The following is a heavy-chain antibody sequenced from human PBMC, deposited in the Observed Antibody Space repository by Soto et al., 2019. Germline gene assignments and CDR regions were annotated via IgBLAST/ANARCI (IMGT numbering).Heavy chain of an antibody. D-gene: IGHD3-9*01. CDR1: GGTFSSYA. CDR3: ARGRYFDWLLWSAFDI. V-gene: IGHV1-69*12. J-gene: IGHJ3*02. Sequence: QVQLVQSGAEVKKPGSSVKVSCKASGGTFSSYAISWVRQAPGQGLEWMGGIIPIFGTANYAQKFQGRVTITADESTSTAYMELSGLRSEDTAVYYCARGRYFDWLLWSAFDIWGQGTMVTVSS. CDR2: IIPIFGTA.